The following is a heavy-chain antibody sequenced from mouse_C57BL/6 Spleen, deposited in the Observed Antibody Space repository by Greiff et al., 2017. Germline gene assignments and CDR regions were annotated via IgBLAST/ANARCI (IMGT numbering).Heavy chain of an antibody. V-gene: IGHV3-6*01. Sequence: DVKLQESGPGLVKPSQSLSLTCSVTGYSITSGYYWNWIRQFPGNKLEWMGYISYDGSNNYNPSLKNRISITRDTSKNQFFLKLNSVTTEDTATYYCAVYYDYDTFYWYFDVWGTGTTVTVSS. J-gene: IGHJ1*03. D-gene: IGHD2-4*01. CDR1: GYSITSGYY. CDR3: AVYYDYDTFYWYFDV. CDR2: ISYDGSN.